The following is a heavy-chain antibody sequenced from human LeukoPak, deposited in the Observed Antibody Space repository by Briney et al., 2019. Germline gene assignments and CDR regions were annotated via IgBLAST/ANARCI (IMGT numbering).Heavy chain of an antibody. D-gene: IGHD4-17*01. CDR3: AREGVYGVPLDY. V-gene: IGHV1-46*01. Sequence: ASVKVSCKASGYTFTSYYMHWVRQAPGQGLEWMGRINPSGGSTSYAQKFQGRATMTRDMSTSTVYMELSSLRSEDTAVYYCAREGVYGVPLDYWGQGTLVTVSS. CDR1: GYTFTSYY. CDR2: INPSGGST. J-gene: IGHJ4*02.